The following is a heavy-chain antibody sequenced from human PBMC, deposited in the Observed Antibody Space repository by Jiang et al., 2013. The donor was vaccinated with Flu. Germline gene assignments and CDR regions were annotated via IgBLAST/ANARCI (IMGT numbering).Heavy chain of an antibody. CDR1: GFTVSHSY. D-gene: IGHD4-23*01. J-gene: IGHJ4*02. CDR3: ATDGFTGSNWYRLFDS. CDR2: IYSGGST. Sequence: VQLVESGGGLIQPGGSLRLSCAASGFTVSHSYMSWVRQAPGTGLDWVSIIYSGGSTYYADSVKGRFTISRDNSKNTLYLQMNSLRAEDTAVYYCATDGFTGSNWYRLFDSWGQGTVVTVSS. V-gene: IGHV3-53*01.